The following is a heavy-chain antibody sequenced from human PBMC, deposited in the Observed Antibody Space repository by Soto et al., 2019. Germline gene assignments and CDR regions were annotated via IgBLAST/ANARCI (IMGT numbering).Heavy chain of an antibody. D-gene: IGHD1-1*01. CDR1: GGSISSGGTGSY. Sequence: QVQLQESGPGLVKPSQTLSLTCTVSGGSISSGGTGSYWTWIRQLPGKGLEWIGYIYYTGNTYYNPSLKSPPTIEIDTSENQFSLKLTSVTAADTAVYFCASGRDAYKVRYWGQGTLVTVSS. CDR2: IYYTGNT. J-gene: IGHJ4*02. CDR3: ASGRDAYKVRY. V-gene: IGHV4-31*01.